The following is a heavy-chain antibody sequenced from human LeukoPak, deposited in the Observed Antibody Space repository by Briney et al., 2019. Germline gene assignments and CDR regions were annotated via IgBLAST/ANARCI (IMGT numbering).Heavy chain of an antibody. Sequence: PSQTLSLTCTVSGGSISSGGYYWGCIRQPPGKGLEWIGYIYHSGSTYYNPSLKSRVTISVDRSKNQFSLKLSSVTAADTAVYYCARGAIVVVPAATWFDPWGQGTLVTVSS. CDR2: IYHSGST. V-gene: IGHV4-30-2*01. D-gene: IGHD2-2*01. J-gene: IGHJ5*02. CDR1: GGSISSGGYY. CDR3: ARGAIVVVPAATWFDP.